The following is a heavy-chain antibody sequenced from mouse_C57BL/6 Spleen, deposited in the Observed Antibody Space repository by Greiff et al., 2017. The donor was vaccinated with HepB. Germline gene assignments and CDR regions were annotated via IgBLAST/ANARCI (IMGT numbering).Heavy chain of an antibody. J-gene: IGHJ1*03. CDR2: ISSGSSTI. Sequence: VQLQQSGGGLVKPGGSLKLSCAASGFTFSDYGMHWVRQAPEKGLEWVAYISSGSSTIYYADTVKGRFTISRDNAKNTLFLQMTSLRSEDTAMYYCARPGYDWYFDVWGTGTTVTVSS. V-gene: IGHV5-17*01. D-gene: IGHD3-1*01. CDR3: ARPGYDWYFDV. CDR1: GFTFSDYG.